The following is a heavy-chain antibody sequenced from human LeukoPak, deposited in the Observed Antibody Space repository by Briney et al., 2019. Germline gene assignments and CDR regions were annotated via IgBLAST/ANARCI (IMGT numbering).Heavy chain of an antibody. J-gene: IGHJ4*02. Sequence: SETLSLTCTVSGYSISSGYYWGWIRQPPGKGLEWIGSIYHSGSTYYNPSLKSRVTISVDTSKNQFSLELSSVTAADTAVYYCATRITTGDYWGQGTLVTVSS. CDR3: ATRITTGDY. D-gene: IGHD3-22*01. CDR2: IYHSGST. CDR1: GYSISSGYY. V-gene: IGHV4-38-2*02.